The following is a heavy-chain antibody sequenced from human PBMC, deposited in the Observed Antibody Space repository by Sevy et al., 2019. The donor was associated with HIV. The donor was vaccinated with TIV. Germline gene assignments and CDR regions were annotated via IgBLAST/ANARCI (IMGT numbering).Heavy chain of an antibody. CDR2: IWSDGAYQ. Sequence: GGSLRLSCAATGFTFSNYAMHWVRQAPGKGMEWVAIIWSDGAYQYHGDSVKGRFTISRDNSKNTLYLEMNSLRAEDTAVYYCAKGYYGSGSYYTFDYWGQGTLVTVSS. V-gene: IGHV3-33*06. CDR3: AKGYYGSGSYYTFDY. D-gene: IGHD3-10*01. J-gene: IGHJ4*02. CDR1: GFTFSNYA.